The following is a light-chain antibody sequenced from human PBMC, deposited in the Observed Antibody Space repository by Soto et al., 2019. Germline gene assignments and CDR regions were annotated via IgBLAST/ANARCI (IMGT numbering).Light chain of an antibody. CDR1: QNISSSY. V-gene: IGKV3-20*01. CDR3: QQYGGSALYT. Sequence: EIVLTQSPGTLSLSPGERATLSCRASQNISSSYLAWYQQKPGQAPRLLIHAASSRATGIPDRFSGSGSGTDFTLTISRLELEDFAVYYCQQYGGSALYTFGQGTKLEIK. J-gene: IGKJ2*01. CDR2: AAS.